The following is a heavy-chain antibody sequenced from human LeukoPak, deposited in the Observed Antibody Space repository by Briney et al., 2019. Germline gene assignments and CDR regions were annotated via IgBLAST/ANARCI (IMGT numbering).Heavy chain of an antibody. CDR1: GFTFSDYQ. D-gene: IGHD1/OR15-1a*01. V-gene: IGHV3-72*01. Sequence: GGSLRLSCATSGFTFSDYQMDWVRQAPGKGLEWVGRGRSKAKSYTIEYAASVKGRFTISRDDSQNSLYLQMNRLKTEDTAVYYCAREPAGGTSRDFWGQGTLVIVSS. J-gene: IGHJ4*02. CDR2: GRSKAKSYTI. CDR3: AREPAGGTSRDF.